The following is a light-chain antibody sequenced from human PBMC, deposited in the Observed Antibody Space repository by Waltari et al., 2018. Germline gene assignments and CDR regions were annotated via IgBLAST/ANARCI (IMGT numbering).Light chain of an antibody. V-gene: IGKV3-20*01. CDR2: GAS. Sequence: EIVLTQSPGTLSLSPGERATLSCRASQTVTRNFLAWYQQTPGQAPRLLIYGASIRATDIPDRFSGSGSGTDFTLTISRLEPEDFAVYYCHQYDSSPRTFGQGTKVEIQ. J-gene: IGKJ1*01. CDR3: HQYDSSPRT. CDR1: QTVTRNF.